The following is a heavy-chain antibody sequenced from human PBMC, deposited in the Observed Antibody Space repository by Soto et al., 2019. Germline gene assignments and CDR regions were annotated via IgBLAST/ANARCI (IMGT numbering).Heavy chain of an antibody. D-gene: IGHD1-26*01. J-gene: IGHJ5*02. CDR3: ARDHGGSYQADSFDP. V-gene: IGHV1-18*01. Sequence: QVQLVQSGVELKKPGASVKVSCKASGYTFTTYGISWVRQAPGQGLEWMGWISPYDGDTNYADTLQGRVTLTTDTSTTTAYMELRSLRSDDTAMYYCARDHGGSYQADSFDPWGQGTLVIVSS. CDR2: ISPYDGDT. CDR1: GYTFTTYG.